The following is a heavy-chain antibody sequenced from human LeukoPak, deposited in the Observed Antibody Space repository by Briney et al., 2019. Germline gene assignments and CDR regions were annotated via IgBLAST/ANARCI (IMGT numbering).Heavy chain of an antibody. CDR3: ARTQSITIFGVVPRDAFDI. CDR2: VNPNSGGT. D-gene: IGHD3-3*01. Sequence: ASVKVSCKASGYTFTGYYMHWVRQAPGQGLEWMGWVNPNSGGTNYAQKCQGRVTMTRDTSISTDYMELSRLRSDDTAVYYCARTQSITIFGVVPRDAFDIWGQGTMVTVSS. CDR1: GYTFTGYY. V-gene: IGHV1-2*02. J-gene: IGHJ3*02.